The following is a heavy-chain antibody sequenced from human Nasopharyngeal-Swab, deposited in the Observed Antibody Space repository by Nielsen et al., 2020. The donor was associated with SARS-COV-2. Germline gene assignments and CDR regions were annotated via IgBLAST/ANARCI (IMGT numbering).Heavy chain of an antibody. CDR2: ISGGSTYT. Sequence: GESLKISCSSSGFTISFYYISWIRQAPGKGLEWVASISGGSTYTNYADSVKGRFTISRDNAHNSAYLHLSSLRAEDTAVYFCARDVSGYYPEFWGQGTLVTVSS. J-gene: IGHJ4*02. D-gene: IGHD3-3*01. V-gene: IGHV3-11*06. CDR3: ARDVSGYYPEF. CDR1: GFTISFYY.